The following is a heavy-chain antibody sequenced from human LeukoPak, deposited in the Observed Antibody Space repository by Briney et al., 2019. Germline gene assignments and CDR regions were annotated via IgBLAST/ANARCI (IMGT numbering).Heavy chain of an antibody. CDR3: ARIPPSPDYYDSSGYYYLGWWAFDY. CDR1: GFTFSNYW. Sequence: GGSLRLSCAASGFTFSNYWMSWVRQVPEKGLEWVANIKQDGTVKQYVDSIKGRFTISRDNAKNSLYLQMNNLRAEDTAVYYCARIPPSPDYYDSSGYYYLGWWAFDYWGQGTLVTVSS. CDR2: IKQDGTVK. J-gene: IGHJ4*02. D-gene: IGHD3-22*01. V-gene: IGHV3-7*01.